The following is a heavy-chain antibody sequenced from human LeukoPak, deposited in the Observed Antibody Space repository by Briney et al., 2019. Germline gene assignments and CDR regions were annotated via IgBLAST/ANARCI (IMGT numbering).Heavy chain of an antibody. J-gene: IGHJ4*02. CDR1: GFTFSSYA. CDR2: IKQDGSEK. V-gene: IGHV3-7*01. Sequence: GGSLRLSCAASGFTFSSYAMSWVRQAPGKGLEWVATIKQDGSEKYYVDSVKGRFTISRDNAKNSLYLQMNSLRTEDTAVYYCARGSFPFDYWGQGTLVTVSS. CDR3: ARGSFPFDY.